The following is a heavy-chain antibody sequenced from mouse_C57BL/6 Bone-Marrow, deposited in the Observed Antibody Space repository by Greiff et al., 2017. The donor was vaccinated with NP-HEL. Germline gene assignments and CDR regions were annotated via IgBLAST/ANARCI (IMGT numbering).Heavy chain of an antibody. CDR3: ARGGFYYYYAWFAY. Sequence: QVQLKQSGAELVRPGTSVKVSCKASGYAFTNYLIEWVKQRPGQGLEWIGVINPGSGGTNYNEKFKGKATLTADKSSSTAYMQLSSLTSEDSAVYFCARGGFYYYYAWFAYWGQGPLVTVSA. CDR2: INPGSGGT. D-gene: IGHD2-4*01. CDR1: GYAFTNYL. J-gene: IGHJ3*01. V-gene: IGHV1-54*01.